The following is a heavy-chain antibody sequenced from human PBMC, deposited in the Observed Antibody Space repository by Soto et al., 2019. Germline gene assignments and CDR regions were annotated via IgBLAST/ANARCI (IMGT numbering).Heavy chain of an antibody. CDR3: ARGYYGSGSYNNWFDH. Sequence: XSVKVSCKASGYTFTSYDINWVRQATGQGLEWMGWMNPNSGNTGYAQKFQGRVTMTRNTSISTAYMELSSLRSEDTAVYYCARGYYGSGSYNNWFDHWGQGTLVTVSS. CDR2: MNPNSGNT. J-gene: IGHJ5*02. CDR1: GYTFTSYD. D-gene: IGHD3-10*01. V-gene: IGHV1-8*01.